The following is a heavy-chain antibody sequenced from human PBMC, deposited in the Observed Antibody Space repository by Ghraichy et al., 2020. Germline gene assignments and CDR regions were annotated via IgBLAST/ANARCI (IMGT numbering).Heavy chain of an antibody. V-gene: IGHV1-18*04. CDR2: ISAYNGNT. J-gene: IGHJ2*01. Sequence: ASVKVSCKASGYTFTSYGISWVRQAPGQGLEWMGWISAYNGNTNYAQKLQGRVTMTTDTSTSTAYMELRSLRSDDTAVYYCARGITMIVVADWYFDLWGRGTLVTVSS. CDR3: ARGITMIVVADWYFDL. CDR1: GYTFTSYG. D-gene: IGHD3-22*01.